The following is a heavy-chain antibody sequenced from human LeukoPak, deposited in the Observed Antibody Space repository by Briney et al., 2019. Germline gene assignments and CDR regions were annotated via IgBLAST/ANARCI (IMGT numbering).Heavy chain of an antibody. CDR2: IYTSGST. J-gene: IGHJ6*03. CDR3: ARAKLDSTLSQPGYYYYYYMDV. V-gene: IGHV4-61*09. Sequence: SQTLSLTCTVSGGFISSGSYYWSWIRQPAGTGLEWIGHIYTSGSTKYNPSLKSRVTISVDTSKKQFSLKLNSVTAADTAVYYCARAKLDSTLSQPGYYYYYYMDVWGKGTTVTVSS. D-gene: IGHD6-6*01. CDR1: GGFISSGSYY.